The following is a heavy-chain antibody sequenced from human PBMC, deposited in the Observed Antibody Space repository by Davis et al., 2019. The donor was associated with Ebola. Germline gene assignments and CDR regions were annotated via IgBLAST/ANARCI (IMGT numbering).Heavy chain of an antibody. CDR2: ISGSGGST. CDR1: GFSLGTYA. V-gene: IGHV3-23*01. Sequence: GGSLRLSCTASGFSLGTYAMSWVRQAPGKGLEWVSAISGSGGSTYYADSVKGRFTISRDNARNSLYLQMDSLRAEDTALYYCARDQGSQGNFHYWGQGTLVAVSS. CDR3: ARDQGSQGNFHY. D-gene: IGHD6-19*01. J-gene: IGHJ4*02.